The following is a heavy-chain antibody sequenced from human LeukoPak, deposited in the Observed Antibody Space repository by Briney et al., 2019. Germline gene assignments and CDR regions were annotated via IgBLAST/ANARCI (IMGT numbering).Heavy chain of an antibody. CDR1: GFTVSSKH. CDR3: AKDLGMGATKTDY. D-gene: IGHD1-26*01. V-gene: IGHV3-53*01. Sequence: GGSLRLSCAASGFTVSSKHMTWVRQAPGKGLEWVSVVYSGGTTYYADSVKGRFTISKDNSKNTLYLQMNSLRAEDTAVYYCAKDLGMGATKTDYWGQGTLVTVSS. J-gene: IGHJ4*02. CDR2: VYSGGTT.